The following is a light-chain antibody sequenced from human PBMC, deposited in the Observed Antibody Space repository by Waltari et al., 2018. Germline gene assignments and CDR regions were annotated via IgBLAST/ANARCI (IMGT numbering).Light chain of an antibody. CDR1: QSVLYSSNNKNY. V-gene: IGKV4-1*01. CDR3: MQSIQFPLT. J-gene: IGKJ4*01. Sequence: DFVMTQSPDSLAVSLGARATINCKSSQSVLYSSNNKNYLAWYQQKPGQPPRLLFSWASTRESGVPDRFSGSGSGTDFTLTISSLQAEDVAVYYCMQSIQFPLTFGGGTKVEIK. CDR2: WAS.